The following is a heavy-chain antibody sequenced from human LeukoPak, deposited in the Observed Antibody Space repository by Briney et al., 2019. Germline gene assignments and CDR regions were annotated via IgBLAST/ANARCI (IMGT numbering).Heavy chain of an antibody. D-gene: IGHD1-26*01. V-gene: IGHV3-49*04. CDR1: GFTFGDYA. CDR2: IRSKAYGGTT. Sequence: PGGSLRLSCTASGFTFGDYAMSWVRQAPGKGLEWVGFIRSKAYGGTTEYAASVKGRFTISRDDSKSIAYLQMNSLKTEDTAVYYCTRLIVGATWGAFDIWGQGTMVTVSS. J-gene: IGHJ3*02. CDR3: TRLIVGATWGAFDI.